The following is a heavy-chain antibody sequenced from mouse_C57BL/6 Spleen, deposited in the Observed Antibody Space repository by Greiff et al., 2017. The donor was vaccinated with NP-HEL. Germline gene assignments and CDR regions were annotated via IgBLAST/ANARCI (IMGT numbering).Heavy chain of an antibody. Sequence: EVKLQESGGGLVKPGGSLKLSCAASGFTFSDYGMHWVRQAPEKGLEWVAYISSGSSTIYYADPVKGRFTISRDNAKNTLFLQMTSLRSEDTAMYYCARPGVVATDWDFDVWGTGTTVTVSS. D-gene: IGHD1-1*01. CDR3: ARPGVVATDWDFDV. V-gene: IGHV5-17*01. J-gene: IGHJ1*03. CDR1: GFTFSDYG. CDR2: ISSGSSTI.